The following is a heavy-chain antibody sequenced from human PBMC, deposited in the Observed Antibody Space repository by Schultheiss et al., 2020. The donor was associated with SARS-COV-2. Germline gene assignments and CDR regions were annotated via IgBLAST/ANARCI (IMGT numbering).Heavy chain of an antibody. CDR1: GYTFISYD. J-gene: IGHJ4*02. V-gene: IGHV1-2*02. CDR2: MNPNSGGT. Sequence: ASVKVSCKASGYTFISYDINWVRQATGQGLEWMGWMNPNSGGTNYAQKFQGRVTMTRDTSISTAYMELSRLRSDDTAVYYCARVSVYGDYDRLDYWGQGTLVTVSS. D-gene: IGHD4-17*01. CDR3: ARVSVYGDYDRLDY.